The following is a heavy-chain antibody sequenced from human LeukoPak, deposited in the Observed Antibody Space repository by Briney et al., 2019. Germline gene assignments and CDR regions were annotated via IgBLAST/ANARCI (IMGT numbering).Heavy chain of an antibody. D-gene: IGHD6-19*01. CDR2: MNPNSGNT. Sequence: ASVKVSCKASGGTFSSYAISWVRQATGQGLEWMGWMNPNSGNTGYAQKFQGRVTMTRNTSISTAYMELSSLRSEDTAVYYCARGSGAVAAPFDPWGQGTLVTVSS. V-gene: IGHV1-8*02. CDR3: ARGSGAVAAPFDP. CDR1: GGTFSSYA. J-gene: IGHJ5*02.